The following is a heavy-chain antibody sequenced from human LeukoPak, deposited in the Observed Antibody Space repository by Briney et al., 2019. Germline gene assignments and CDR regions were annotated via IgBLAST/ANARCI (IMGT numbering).Heavy chain of an antibody. J-gene: IGHJ6*03. CDR1: GFTFSSHW. CDR3: ARERGYSSKRYMDV. D-gene: IGHD6-13*01. Sequence: AGGSLRLSCAASGFTFSSHWMNWVRQAPGKGLEWVANINEDGSEKDYVDSVKGRFTISRDNAKNSLYLQMNSLRAEDTAVYYCARERGYSSKRYMDVWGKGTTVTVSS. CDR2: INEDGSEK. V-gene: IGHV3-7*03.